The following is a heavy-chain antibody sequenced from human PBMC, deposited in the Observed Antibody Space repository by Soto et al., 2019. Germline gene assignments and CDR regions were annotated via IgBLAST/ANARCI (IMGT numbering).Heavy chain of an antibody. J-gene: IGHJ4*02. CDR1: GYTIMHFG. CDR2: ISGYNGDT. CDR3: TLVALDY. Sequence: ASVKVSCKAFGYTIMHFGFVWVRQAPGEGLECMGWISGYNGDTDIAQKLQGRVTMTTDTSTSTAYMELRNLIFDDTAVYYCTLVALDYWGQGTLVTVSS. V-gene: IGHV1-18*01. D-gene: IGHD5-12*01.